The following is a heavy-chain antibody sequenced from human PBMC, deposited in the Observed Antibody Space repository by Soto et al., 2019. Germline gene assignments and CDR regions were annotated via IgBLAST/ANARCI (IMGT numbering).Heavy chain of an antibody. Sequence: GSLRLSCAASGFTFSSYGMHWVRQAPGKGLEWVAVISYDGSNKYYADSVKGRFTISRDDSKNTLYLQMNSLRAEDTAVYYCAKDTVAAAGKDYYYGMDVWGQGTTVTVSS. J-gene: IGHJ6*02. CDR2: ISYDGSNK. D-gene: IGHD6-13*01. CDR3: AKDTVAAAGKDYYYGMDV. CDR1: GFTFSSYG. V-gene: IGHV3-30*18.